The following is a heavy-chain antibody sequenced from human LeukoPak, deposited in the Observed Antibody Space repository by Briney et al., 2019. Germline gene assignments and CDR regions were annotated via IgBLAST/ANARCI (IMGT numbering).Heavy chain of an antibody. J-gene: IGHJ4*02. Sequence: GGSLRLSCAASGFTFSGYWMSWVRQAPGKGLEWVANIKQDGSEKYYVDSVKGRFTISRDNAKNSLYLQMNSLRAEDTAVYYCARDIYRSGRRIYFDYWGQGTLVTVSS. CDR1: GFTFSGYW. CDR3: ARDIYRSGRRIYFDY. V-gene: IGHV3-7*01. D-gene: IGHD6-19*01. CDR2: IKQDGSEK.